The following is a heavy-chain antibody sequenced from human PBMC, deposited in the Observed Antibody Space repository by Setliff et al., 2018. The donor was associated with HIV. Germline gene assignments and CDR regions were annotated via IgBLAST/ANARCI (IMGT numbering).Heavy chain of an antibody. V-gene: IGHV1-46*01. J-gene: IGHJ4*02. CDR2: INPSGGSA. CDR1: GYSFTRNQ. CDR3: ARDGGDGSGYYYADY. D-gene: IGHD3-22*01. Sequence: SVKVSCKASGYSFTRNQIHWVRQAPGQGLEWMGIINPSGGSAAYAEKFRGRVTMTSDTSTNTVYMELRSLRSEETAVFYCARDGGDGSGYYYADYWGQGTLVTVSS.